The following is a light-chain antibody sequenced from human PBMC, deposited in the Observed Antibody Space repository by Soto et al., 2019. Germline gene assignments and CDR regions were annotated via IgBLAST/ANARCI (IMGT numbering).Light chain of an antibody. J-gene: IGLJ1*01. V-gene: IGLV2-8*01. CDR3: SSYTDRKNLV. CDR2: DVT. Sequence: LTQSPSASGSPGQSVTISCTGTSSDIGGYNSVSWYQQHPGKAPKVMIYDVTKRPSGVPDRFSGSKSGNTASLTVSALQAEDEADYYCSSYTDRKNLVFGTGTKVTAL. CDR1: SSDIGGYNS.